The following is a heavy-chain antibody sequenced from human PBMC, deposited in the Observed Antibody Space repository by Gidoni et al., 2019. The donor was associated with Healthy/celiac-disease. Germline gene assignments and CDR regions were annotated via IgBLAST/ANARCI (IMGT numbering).Heavy chain of an antibody. CDR2: ISYDGSNK. CDR1: GFTFSSYG. V-gene: IGHV3-30*18. J-gene: IGHJ4*02. Sequence: QVQLVESGGGVVQPGRSLRLSCAASGFTFSSYGMHWVRQAPGKGLEWVAVISYDGSNKYYADSVKGRFTISRDNSKNTLYLQMNSLRAEDTAVYYCAKNYGSGSYSIDYWGQGTLVTVSS. D-gene: IGHD3-10*01. CDR3: AKNYGSGSYSIDY.